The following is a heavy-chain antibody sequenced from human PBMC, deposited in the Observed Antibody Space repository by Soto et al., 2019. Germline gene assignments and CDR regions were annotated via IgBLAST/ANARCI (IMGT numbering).Heavy chain of an antibody. V-gene: IGHV1-69*13. CDR1: GGTFSSYA. J-gene: IGHJ4*02. CDR2: IIPIFGTA. Sequence: SVKVSCKASGGTFSSYAISWVRQAPGQGLEWMGGIIPIFGTANYAQKFQGRVTITADESTSTAYMELSSLRSEDTAVYYCARDEYYYDSSGYYLPRYFYYWGQGTLVTVSS. D-gene: IGHD3-22*01. CDR3: ARDEYYYDSSGYYLPRYFYY.